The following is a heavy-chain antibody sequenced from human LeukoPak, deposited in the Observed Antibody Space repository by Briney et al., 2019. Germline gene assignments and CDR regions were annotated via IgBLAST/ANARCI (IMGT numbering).Heavy chain of an antibody. Sequence: SETLSLTCAVYGGSFSGYYWSWIRQPPGKGLEWIGEINHSGSTNYNPSLKSRVTISVDTSKNQFSLKLSSVTAADTAVYYCARGRPGVTMVRGVGWFDPWGQGTLVAVSS. CDR3: ARGRPGVTMVRGVGWFDP. V-gene: IGHV4-34*01. CDR2: INHSGST. D-gene: IGHD3-10*01. CDR1: GGSFSGYY. J-gene: IGHJ5*02.